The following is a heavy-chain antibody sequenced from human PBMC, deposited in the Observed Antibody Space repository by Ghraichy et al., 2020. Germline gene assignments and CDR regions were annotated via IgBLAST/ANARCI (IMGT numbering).Heavy chain of an antibody. CDR2: IYHDGGT. Sequence: SETLSLTCSVSGGSTSSNYWTWIRQPPGKGLEWIGCIYHDGGTNYNPSLNSRVTISLDTSKNQFSLKMRSVTAADTAIYFCAKGSTSAKDYYGMDVWGQGTTVTVS. D-gene: IGHD2/OR15-2a*01. CDR1: GGSTSSNY. J-gene: IGHJ6*02. V-gene: IGHV4-59*01. CDR3: AKGSTSAKDYYGMDV.